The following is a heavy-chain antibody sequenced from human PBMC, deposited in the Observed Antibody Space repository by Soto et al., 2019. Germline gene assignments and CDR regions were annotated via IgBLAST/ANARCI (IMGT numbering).Heavy chain of an antibody. CDR2: MYYSGTS. Sequence: SETLSLTCTVSGGSISDDTYYWGWIRQPPGKGLEWFGSMYYSGTSSYNPSLKSRVSMSVDTSKKQLSLRLTSVTAADTAVYYCARLHCDSPNCVPLDPWGQGTLVTVS. J-gene: IGHJ5*02. CDR3: ARLHCDSPNCVPLDP. V-gene: IGHV4-39*01. CDR1: GGSISDDTYY. D-gene: IGHD3-22*01.